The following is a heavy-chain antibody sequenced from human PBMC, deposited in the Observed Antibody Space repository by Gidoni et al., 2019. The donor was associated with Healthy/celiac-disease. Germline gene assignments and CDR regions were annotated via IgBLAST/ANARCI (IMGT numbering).Heavy chain of an antibody. D-gene: IGHD5-18*01. CDR1: GFTFSSSG. CDR2: ISYDGSNK. V-gene: IGHV3-30*18. Sequence: QVQLVESGGGVVQPGRSLRLSCAASGFTFSSSGMHGVRQAPGKGLEWGAVISYDGSNKYYADAVKGRFTISRDNSKNTLYLQMNSLRAEDTAVYYCAKEGYSYGEIAHYGMDVWGQGTTVTVSS. CDR3: AKEGYSYGEIAHYGMDV. J-gene: IGHJ6*02.